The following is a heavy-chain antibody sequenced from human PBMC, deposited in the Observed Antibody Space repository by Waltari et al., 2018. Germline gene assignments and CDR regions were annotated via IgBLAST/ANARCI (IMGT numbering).Heavy chain of an antibody. CDR3: TRPVGGYYFYGLDV. Sequence: EVQLVESGGGLVQPGGSLRLSCASSEFSFSGSTIHWDRQASGKGLDGGGHIRSKTRNYATAYAASVKGRFTISREDSKNTASLQMNGLKTEDSAVYYCTRPVGGYYFYGLDVWGQGTTVTVSS. CDR1: EFSFSGST. CDR2: IRSKTRNYAT. J-gene: IGHJ6*02. D-gene: IGHD3-22*01. V-gene: IGHV3-73*02.